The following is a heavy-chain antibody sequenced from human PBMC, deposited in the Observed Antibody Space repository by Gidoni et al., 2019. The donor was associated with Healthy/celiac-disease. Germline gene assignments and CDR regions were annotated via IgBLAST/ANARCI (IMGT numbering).Heavy chain of an antibody. CDR1: GGSIRRSSYY. J-gene: IGHJ6*02. D-gene: IGHD4-17*01. V-gene: IGHV4-39*01. CDR3: ASGDYGDYPYYYYGMDV. Sequence: QLHLQESGPGLVKPSETLSLTCTVSGGSIRRSSYYWGWIRQPPGKGLEWIGSIYYSGSTDYNPSLKSRVTISVDTSKNQFSLKLSSVTAADTAVYYCASGDYGDYPYYYYGMDVWGQGTTVTVSS. CDR2: IYYSGST.